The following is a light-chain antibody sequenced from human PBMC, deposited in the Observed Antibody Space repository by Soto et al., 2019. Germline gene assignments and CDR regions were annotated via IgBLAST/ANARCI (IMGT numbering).Light chain of an antibody. V-gene: IGKV1-39*01. CDR3: QQSYSTIT. J-gene: IGKJ1*01. Sequence: DIQMTQSPSSLSASVGDRVTITCRASQSISSYLNWYQQKPGKAPKLLIYAASSLQSGVPSRFSGSGSGTDFTLTISSLQPEDIATYYCQQSYSTITFGQGPKLGIK. CDR2: AAS. CDR1: QSISSY.